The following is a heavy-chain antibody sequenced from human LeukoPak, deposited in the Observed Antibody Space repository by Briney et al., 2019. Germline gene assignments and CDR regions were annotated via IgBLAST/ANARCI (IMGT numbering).Heavy chain of an antibody. V-gene: IGHV1-24*01. Sequence: ASVKVSCKVSGYPLTELSMHWVRQAPGKGLEWMGGFDPEDGETIYAQKFQGRVTMTEDTSTDTAYMELSSLRSEDTAVYYCATYPRGQKRTEYYFDYWGQGTLVTVSS. CDR3: ATYPRGQKRTEYYFDY. J-gene: IGHJ4*02. D-gene: IGHD3-16*01. CDR1: GYPLTELS. CDR2: FDPEDGET.